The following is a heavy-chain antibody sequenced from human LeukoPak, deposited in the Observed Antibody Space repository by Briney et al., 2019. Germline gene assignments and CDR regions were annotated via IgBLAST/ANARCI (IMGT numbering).Heavy chain of an antibody. CDR2: ISSNGGST. V-gene: IGHV3-64D*09. CDR1: GFTFSSYA. D-gene: IGHD2-2*01. CDR3: VKGYCSSISCYGDY. Sequence: PGGSLRLSCSASGFTFSSYAMHWVRQAPGKGLEYVSAISSNGGSTYYADSVKGRVTISRDNSKNTLYLQMSSLGAEDTAVYYCVKGYCSSISCYGDYWGQGTLVTFSS. J-gene: IGHJ4*02.